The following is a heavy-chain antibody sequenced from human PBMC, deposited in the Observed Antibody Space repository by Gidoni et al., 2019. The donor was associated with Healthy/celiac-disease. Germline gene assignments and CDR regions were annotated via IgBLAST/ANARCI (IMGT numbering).Heavy chain of an antibody. CDR1: GFTFSSYW. CDR3: ARDGIVHYYYYMDV. V-gene: IGHV3-7*01. Sequence: EVQLVESGGGLVQPGGSLRLSCAASGFTFSSYWMSWVRQAPGKGLEWVANIKQDGSEKYYVDSVKGRFTISRDNAKNSLYLQMNSLRAEDTAVYYCARDGIVHYYYYMDVWGKGTTVTVSS. J-gene: IGHJ6*03. CDR2: IKQDGSEK. D-gene: IGHD3-22*01.